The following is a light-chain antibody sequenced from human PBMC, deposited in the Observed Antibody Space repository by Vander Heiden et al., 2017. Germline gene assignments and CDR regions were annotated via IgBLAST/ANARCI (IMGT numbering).Light chain of an antibody. V-gene: IGKV1-39*01. CDR3: QQSYSTPYT. J-gene: IGKJ2*01. CDR1: SSIDIY. Sequence: DIQMTQSPSSLSASVGDRVTITCRGSSSIDIYLNWYQQKPGDAPNLLIYSTSNLQSEVPSRFSGSGSGADFTLTITNLQPEDFATYYCQQSYSTPYTFGQGTKLEIK. CDR2: STS.